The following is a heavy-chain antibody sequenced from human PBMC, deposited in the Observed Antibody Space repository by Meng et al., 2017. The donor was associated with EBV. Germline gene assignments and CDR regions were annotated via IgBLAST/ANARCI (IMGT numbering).Heavy chain of an antibody. V-gene: IGHV1-18*01. J-gene: IGHJ5*02. CDR1: GSTFTSYG. D-gene: IGHD5-12*01. CDR2: ISAYNGNT. Sequence: QVPLVRAGAGVQKAGAPVKGSCKASGSTFTSYGISWVRQAPGQGLEWMGWISAYNGNTNYAQKLQGRVTMTTDTSTSTAYMELRSLRSDDTAVYYCARETSGYDFNWFDPWGQGTLVTVSS. CDR3: ARETSGYDFNWFDP.